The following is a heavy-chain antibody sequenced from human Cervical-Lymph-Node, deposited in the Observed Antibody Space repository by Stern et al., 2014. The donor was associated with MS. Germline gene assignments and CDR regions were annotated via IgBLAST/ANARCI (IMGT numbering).Heavy chain of an antibody. V-gene: IGHV3-30*15. J-gene: IGHJ4*02. CDR3: ARDLDAELLGYRLDY. CDR1: EFAFSSHA. D-gene: IGHD3-10*01. Sequence: VQLVESGGGVVQPGRSLRIFCVASEFAFSSHAMNWVRQAPGKGLEWVAVISYHGRNKYYADSVKGRFTISRDNSENTVFLQMSSLRPEDTAVYYCARDLDAELLGYRLDYWGQGTLVTVSS. CDR2: ISYHGRNK.